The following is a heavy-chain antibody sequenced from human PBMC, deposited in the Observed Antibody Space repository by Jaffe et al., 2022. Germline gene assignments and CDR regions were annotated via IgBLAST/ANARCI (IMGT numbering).Heavy chain of an antibody. CDR1: GYSISSGYY. V-gene: IGHV4-38-2*01. J-gene: IGHJ4*02. Sequence: QVQLQESGPGLVKPSETLSLTCAVSGYSISSGYYWGWIRQPPGKGLEWIGSIYHSGSTYYNPSLKSRVTISVDTSKNQFSLKLSSVTAADTAVYYCVRVLGLMTPYYFDYWGQGTLVTVSS. D-gene: IGHD7-27*01. CDR2: IYHSGST. CDR3: VRVLGLMTPYYFDY.